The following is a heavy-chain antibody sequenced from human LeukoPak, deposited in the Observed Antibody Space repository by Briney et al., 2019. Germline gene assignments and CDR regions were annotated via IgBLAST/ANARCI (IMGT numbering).Heavy chain of an antibody. Sequence: PGGSLRLSCAASGFTFSSYGMNWVRQAPGKGLEWVSYISSSGSTIYYADSVKGRFTISRDNAKNSLYLQMNSLRAEDTAVYYCARAGFGEHDAFDIWGQGTMVTVSS. V-gene: IGHV3-48*04. D-gene: IGHD3-10*01. J-gene: IGHJ3*02. CDR2: ISSSGSTI. CDR1: GFTFSSYG. CDR3: ARAGFGEHDAFDI.